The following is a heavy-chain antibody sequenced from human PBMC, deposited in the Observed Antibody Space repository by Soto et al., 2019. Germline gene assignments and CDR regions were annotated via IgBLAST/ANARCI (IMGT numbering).Heavy chain of an antibody. D-gene: IGHD2-21*02. CDR2: ISSSGST. CDR1: GDSIGGVGY. V-gene: IGHV4-31*03. CDR3: ARSGVTGIVIPSHWFDP. J-gene: IGHJ5*02. Sequence: SETLSLTCTVSGDSIGGVGYWSWIRQFPGRGLEWTGCISSSGSTYYNPALNNRISLSLDTSQNQFSLKLLSVTAADTAIYYCARSGVTGIVIPSHWFDPWGQGTLVTVSS.